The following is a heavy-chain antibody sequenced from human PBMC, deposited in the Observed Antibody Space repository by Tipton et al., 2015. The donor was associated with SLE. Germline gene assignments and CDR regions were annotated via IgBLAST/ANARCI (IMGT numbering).Heavy chain of an antibody. V-gene: IGHV4-31*03. CDR3: ARRRFQSASDY. J-gene: IGHJ4*02. Sequence: TLSLTCTVAGDSISSGDYYWSWVRQFPGKGLEYIGYIHYSGSHYYNPSLESRLIMSVDTSENHFSLKLRSMTAADTAVFYCARRRFQSASDYWGQGTLVSVSS. CDR1: GDSISSGDYY. CDR2: IHYSGSH. D-gene: IGHD2-21*01.